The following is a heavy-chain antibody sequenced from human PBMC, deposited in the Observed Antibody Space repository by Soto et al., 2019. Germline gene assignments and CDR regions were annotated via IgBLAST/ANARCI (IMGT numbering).Heavy chain of an antibody. D-gene: IGHD3-22*01. CDR1: GGSISSGDYY. V-gene: IGHV4-30-4*01. CDR2: IYYSGST. Sequence: SETLSLTCTVSGGSISSGDYYWSWIRQPPGKGLEWIGYIYYSGSTYYNPSLKSRVTISVDTSKNQFSLKLSSVTAADTAVYYCARDRDSSGYYYDYWGQGTLVPVSS. CDR3: ARDRDSSGYYYDY. J-gene: IGHJ4*02.